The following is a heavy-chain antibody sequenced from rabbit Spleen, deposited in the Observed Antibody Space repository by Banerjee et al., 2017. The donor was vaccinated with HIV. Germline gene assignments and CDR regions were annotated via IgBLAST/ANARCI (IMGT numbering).Heavy chain of an antibody. CDR2: IYIGDGNT. J-gene: IGHJ3*01. CDR1: GFSLSNIYY. V-gene: IGHV1S40*01. CDR3: ARDSAGAVNWDYAPSQLDL. Sequence: QSLEESGGDLVKPGASLTLTCTASGFSLSNIYYMCWVRQAPGKGLEWIACIYIGDGNTYYANWAKGRFTMSRTSSTTVTLQMTSLTAADTATYFCARDSAGAVNWDYAPSQLDLWGQGTLVTVS. D-gene: IGHD7-1*01.